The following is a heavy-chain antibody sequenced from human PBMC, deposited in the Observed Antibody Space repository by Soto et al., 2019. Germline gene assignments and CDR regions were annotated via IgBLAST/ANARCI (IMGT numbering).Heavy chain of an antibody. J-gene: IGHJ4*02. CDR3: AKVGARYSSSWYRYFDY. CDR2: ISGSGGST. V-gene: IGHV3-23*01. Sequence: EVQLLESGGGLVQPGGSLRLSCAASGFTFSSYAMSWVRQAPGKGLEWVSAISGSGGSTYYADSVKGRFTISRDNSKNTLYLQMNSLRAEVTAVYYCAKVGARYSSSWYRYFDYCGQGTLVTVSS. CDR1: GFTFSSYA. D-gene: IGHD6-13*01.